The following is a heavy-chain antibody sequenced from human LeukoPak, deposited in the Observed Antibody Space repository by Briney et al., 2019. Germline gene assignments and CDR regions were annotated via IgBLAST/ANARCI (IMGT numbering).Heavy chain of an antibody. CDR3: ARDPQLRLVRGVRYHSYMDV. Sequence: GASVKVSCKASGYTFTSYDINWVRQATGQGLEWMGWMNPNSGNTGYAQKFQGRVTMTRNTSISTAYMELSSLRSDDTAVYYCARDPQLRLVRGVRYHSYMDVWGKGTTVTVSS. CDR1: GYTFTSYD. J-gene: IGHJ6*03. V-gene: IGHV1-8*01. D-gene: IGHD3-10*01. CDR2: MNPNSGNT.